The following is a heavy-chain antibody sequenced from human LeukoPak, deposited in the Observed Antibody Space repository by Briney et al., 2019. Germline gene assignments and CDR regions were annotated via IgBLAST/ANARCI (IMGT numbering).Heavy chain of an antibody. CDR2: IYYSGST. D-gene: IGHD2-15*01. CDR3: ARHRHRSGGSCYGDQRY. V-gene: IGHV4-59*08. CDR1: GGSISSYY. Sequence: SETLSLTCTVSGGSISSYYWSWIRQPPGKGLEWIGYIYYSGSTNYNPSLKSRVTISVDTSKNQFSLKLSSVTAADTAVYYCARHRHRSGGSCYGDQRYWGQGTLVTVSS. J-gene: IGHJ4*02.